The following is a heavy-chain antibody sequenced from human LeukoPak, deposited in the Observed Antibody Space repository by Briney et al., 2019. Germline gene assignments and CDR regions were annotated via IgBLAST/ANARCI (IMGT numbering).Heavy chain of an antibody. D-gene: IGHD2-2*01. Sequence: SQTLSLTCAVYGGSFSGYYWSWIRQPPGKGLEWIGEINHSGSTNYNPSLKSRVTISVDTSKNQFSLKLSSVTAADTAVYYCAIHIVVVPAAKKKNWFDPWGQGTLVTVSS. V-gene: IGHV4-34*01. CDR2: INHSGST. CDR3: AIHIVVVPAAKKKNWFDP. CDR1: GGSFSGYY. J-gene: IGHJ5*02.